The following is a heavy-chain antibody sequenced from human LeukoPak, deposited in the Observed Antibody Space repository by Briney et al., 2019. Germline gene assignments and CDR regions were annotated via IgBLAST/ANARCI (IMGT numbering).Heavy chain of an antibody. V-gene: IGHV4-59*01. CDR1: GGSISSYY. Sequence: KASETLSLTCTVSGGSISSYYWSWIRQPPGKGLEWIGYIYYSGSTNYNPSLKSRVTISVDTSKNQFSLKLSSVTAADTAVYYCANFKRTKGPKAFDIWGQGTMVTVSS. D-gene: IGHD2-8*01. CDR3: ANFKRTKGPKAFDI. CDR2: IYYSGST. J-gene: IGHJ3*02.